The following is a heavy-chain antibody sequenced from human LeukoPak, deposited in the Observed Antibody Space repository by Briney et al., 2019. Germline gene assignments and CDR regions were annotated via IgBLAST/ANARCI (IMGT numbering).Heavy chain of an antibody. J-gene: IGHJ5*02. CDR2: INPNGGGT. V-gene: IGHV1-2*02. Sequence: ASVRVACTTSGFLFPFHYIHWVRQAPGQGLEWMGWINPNGGGTNSAQKFQGRVAMTRDKSINTAYMELSGLTSDDTAVYYCARDGAGESYSSSYYRGNWFDPWGQGTLVIVSS. CDR1: GFLFPFHY. CDR3: ARDGAGESYSSSYYRGNWFDP. D-gene: IGHD3-22*01.